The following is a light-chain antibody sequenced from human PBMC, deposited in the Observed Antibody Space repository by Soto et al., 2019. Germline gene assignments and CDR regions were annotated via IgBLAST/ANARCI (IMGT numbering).Light chain of an antibody. CDR3: QQTYATPIT. Sequence: DIQMTQSPSSLSASVGGGVTITCRASQSISSYLNWYQQKPGKAPKLLIYAASSLQSGVPSRFSGSGSGTDFTLTISSLQPEDCATYYCQQTYATPITLGQGTRLEIK. J-gene: IGKJ5*01. CDR1: QSISSY. CDR2: AAS. V-gene: IGKV1-39*01.